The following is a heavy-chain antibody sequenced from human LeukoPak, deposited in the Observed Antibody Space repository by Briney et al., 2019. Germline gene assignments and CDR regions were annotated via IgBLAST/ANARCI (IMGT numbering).Heavy chain of an antibody. CDR3: ARHYSPVARNWFDP. Sequence: PSETLSLTCTVSGGSISSSSYYWGWIRQPPGTGLEWIGSIYYSGSTYYNLSLKSRVTISVDTSKSHFSLTLSSVTAADTAVYYCARHYSPVARNWFDPWGQGTLVIVSS. CDR1: GGSISSSSYY. J-gene: IGHJ5*02. V-gene: IGHV4-39*01. D-gene: IGHD5-18*01. CDR2: IYYSGST.